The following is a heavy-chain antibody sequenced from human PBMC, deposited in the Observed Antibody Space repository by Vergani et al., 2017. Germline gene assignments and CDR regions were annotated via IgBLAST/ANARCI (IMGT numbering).Heavy chain of an antibody. CDR1: GFTFSSYA. Sequence: EVQLVESGEGWVRLGGSLKLSCEPSGFTFSSYAMNGVRQVPGKGLEWVSSISRSSSYIYYAYSVKGRFTISRDNAKNSLYLQMNSLRAEDTAVYYCARARGIAARQGFDYWGQGTLVTVSS. CDR3: ARARGIAARQGFDY. D-gene: IGHD6-6*01. CDR2: ISRSSSYI. J-gene: IGHJ4*02. V-gene: IGHV3-21*01.